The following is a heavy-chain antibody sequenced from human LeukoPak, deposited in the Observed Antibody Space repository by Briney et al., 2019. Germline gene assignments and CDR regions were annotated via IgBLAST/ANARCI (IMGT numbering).Heavy chain of an antibody. J-gene: IGHJ4*02. CDR2: IYYSGNT. D-gene: IGHD1-20*01. V-gene: IGHV4-30-4*01. Sequence: SETLSLTCAVSGGSIGSGDYYWSWARQPPGKGLEWIGHIYYSGNTYYNPSLKSRVAISVDTSKNQFSLKLSSVTAADTAVYYCACVTGLYYFDFWGQGTLVTVSS. CDR1: GGSIGSGDYY. CDR3: ACVTGLYYFDF.